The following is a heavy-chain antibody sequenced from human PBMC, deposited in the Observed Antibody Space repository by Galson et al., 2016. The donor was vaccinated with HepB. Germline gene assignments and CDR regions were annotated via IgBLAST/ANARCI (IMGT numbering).Heavy chain of an antibody. Sequence: CAISGDSVSSNIAAWVWIRQSPSGGLEWLGRTYYRDRWYYDFATSVKSRIIINADISKNQFSLQLTSVTPEDAALYYCAKAVWLGRGMDVWGQGTAVTVSS. CDR2: TYYRDRWYY. CDR3: AKAVWLGRGMDV. CDR1: GDSVSSNIAA. D-gene: IGHD3-16*01. V-gene: IGHV6-1*01. J-gene: IGHJ6*01.